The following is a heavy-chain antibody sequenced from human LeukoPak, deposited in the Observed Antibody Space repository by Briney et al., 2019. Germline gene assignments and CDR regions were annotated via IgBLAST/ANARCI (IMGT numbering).Heavy chain of an antibody. Sequence: PSETLSLTCSVPGGSISGYYWSWIRQPPGKGLEWIGYIYTTGTTNYNPSLKSRVTISVDTSKNQFSLKLNSVTAADTAVYYCARHGGYSSSAAYWGQGALVTVSS. V-gene: IGHV4-4*09. J-gene: IGHJ4*02. D-gene: IGHD6-6*01. CDR1: GGSISGYY. CDR2: IYTTGTT. CDR3: ARHGGYSSSAAY.